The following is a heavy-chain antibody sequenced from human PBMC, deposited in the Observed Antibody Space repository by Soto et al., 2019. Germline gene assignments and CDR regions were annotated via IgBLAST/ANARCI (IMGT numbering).Heavy chain of an antibody. Sequence: ASVKVSCKASGYTFTSYGISWVRQAPGQGLEWMGWISAYNGNTNYAQKLQGRVTMTTDTSTSTAYMELRSLRSDDTAVYYCARDPLVGYYGSGSLNNWLDPWGQGTLVTVSS. CDR1: GYTFTSYG. J-gene: IGHJ5*02. CDR2: ISAYNGNT. V-gene: IGHV1-18*01. CDR3: ARDPLVGYYGSGSLNNWLDP. D-gene: IGHD3-10*01.